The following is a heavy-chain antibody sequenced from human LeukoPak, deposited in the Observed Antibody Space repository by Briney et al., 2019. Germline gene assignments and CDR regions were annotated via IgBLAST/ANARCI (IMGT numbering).Heavy chain of an antibody. D-gene: IGHD5-18*01. V-gene: IGHV4-59*08. CDR3: ARHVGYGDNWFDP. CDR1: GGSLSSYY. J-gene: IGHJ5*02. Sequence: KPSETLSLTFTVPGGSLSSYYWGWVPQPPRKGLEWIGYIYYSGSTNYNPSLKSRVTISVDTSKNQFSLKLRSLTAADTAVYYCARHVGYGDNWFDPWGQGTLVTVSS. CDR2: IYYSGST.